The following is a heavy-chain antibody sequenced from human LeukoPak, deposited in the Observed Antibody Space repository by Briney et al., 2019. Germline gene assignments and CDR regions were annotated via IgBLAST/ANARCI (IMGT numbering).Heavy chain of an antibody. V-gene: IGHV4-61*02. CDR3: AITGYSSGWAFDY. D-gene: IGHD6-19*01. CDR1: GGSISSGSYY. Sequence: SQTLSLTCTVSGGSISSGSYYWSWIRQPAGKGLEWIGRIYTSGSTNYNPSLKSRVTISVDTSKNQFSLKLSSVTAADTAVYYCAITGYSSGWAFDYWGQGTLVTVSS. CDR2: IYTSGST. J-gene: IGHJ4*02.